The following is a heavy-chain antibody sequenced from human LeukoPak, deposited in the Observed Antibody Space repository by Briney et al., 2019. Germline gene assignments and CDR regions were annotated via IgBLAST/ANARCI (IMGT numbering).Heavy chain of an antibody. CDR1: GFTFSDYD. J-gene: IGHJ4*02. CDR3: ARVAKERVGGVYYFDY. CDR2: IGTAGDT. Sequence: EPGGSLRLSCAASGFTFSDYDMHWVRQATGKGLEWVSAIGTAGDTYYTGSVKGRFTISRENAKNSLYLQMNSLRAGGTAVYYCARVAKERVGGVYYFDYWGQGTQVTVSS. V-gene: IGHV3-13*01. D-gene: IGHD1-1*01.